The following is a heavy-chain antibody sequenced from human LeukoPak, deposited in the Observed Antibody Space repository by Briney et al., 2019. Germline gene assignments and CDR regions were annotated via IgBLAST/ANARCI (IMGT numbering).Heavy chain of an antibody. Sequence: PGGSLRLSCVDSGFTFSSYGMHWVRQAPGKGLEWVAVISYDGSNKYYADSVKGRFTISRDNSKNTLYLQMNSLRAEDTAVYYCAKQGGSIVVVTALPYYYFDYWGQGTLVTVSS. J-gene: IGHJ4*02. CDR1: GFTFSSYG. V-gene: IGHV3-30*18. CDR3: AKQGGSIVVVTALPYYYFDY. CDR2: ISYDGSNK. D-gene: IGHD2-21*02.